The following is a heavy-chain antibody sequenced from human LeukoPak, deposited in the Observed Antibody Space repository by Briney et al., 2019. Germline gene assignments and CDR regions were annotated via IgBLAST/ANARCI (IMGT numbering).Heavy chain of an antibody. CDR1: GGSISGSRT. D-gene: IGHD3-3*01. Sequence: PSETLSLTCTVSGGSISGSRTWGWVRQPPGKGPEWIGNIHNGGRTASNPSLKSRVTLSLDTSTNQFSLKLSSVTAADTAVYYCARSPFAGGYYPFDYWGQGTLVTVSS. V-gene: IGHV4-39*07. CDR3: ARSPFAGGYYPFDY. CDR2: IHNGGRT. J-gene: IGHJ4*02.